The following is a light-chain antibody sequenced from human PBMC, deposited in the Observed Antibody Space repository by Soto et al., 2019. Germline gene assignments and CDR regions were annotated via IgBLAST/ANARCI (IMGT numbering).Light chain of an antibody. CDR2: DSS. Sequence: EIVLTQSPATLSLSPGERATLSCRASQSVRTYLAWYQQKPGQAPRLLIYDSSNRTTGIPARFSGSGSGTDFTLAISSLEPEDVAVYYCRQRSNWPLITFGQGTRLEI. CDR1: QSVRTY. V-gene: IGKV3-11*01. CDR3: RQRSNWPLIT. J-gene: IGKJ5*01.